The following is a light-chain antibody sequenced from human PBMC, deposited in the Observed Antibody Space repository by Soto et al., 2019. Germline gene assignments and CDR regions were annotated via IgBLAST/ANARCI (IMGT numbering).Light chain of an antibody. Sequence: EIVLTQSPGTLSLSPGERATLSCRASQSVISTYLAWYQQKPGQAPRLLIYGASNRATGIQDRFSGSGSGTDFTLTIRSLEPEDFAIYYCKQRDNWPLTFGPGTKVDNK. CDR1: QSVISTY. J-gene: IGKJ3*01. V-gene: IGKV3D-20*02. CDR2: GAS. CDR3: KQRDNWPLT.